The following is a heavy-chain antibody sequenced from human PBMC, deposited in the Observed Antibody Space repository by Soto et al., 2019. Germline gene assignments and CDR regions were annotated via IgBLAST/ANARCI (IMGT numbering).Heavy chain of an antibody. Sequence: SETLSLTCSVSGGSISSGGYYWSWIRQHPGKGLEWIGYIYYSGSTYYNPSLKSRVTISVDTSKNQFSLKLSSVTAADTAVYYCARGLWDRSSYSSRLWFDPWGQGILVTVSS. V-gene: IGHV4-31*03. CDR1: GGSISSGGYY. CDR3: ARGLWDRSSYSSRLWFDP. J-gene: IGHJ5*02. D-gene: IGHD3-22*01. CDR2: IYYSGST.